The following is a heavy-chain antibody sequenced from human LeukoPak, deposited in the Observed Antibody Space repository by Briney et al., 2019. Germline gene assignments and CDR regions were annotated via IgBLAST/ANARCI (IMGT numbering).Heavy chain of an antibody. CDR3: ARHIGYCSSTSCYTGGYYYYYMDV. CDR2: IYYSGST. CDR1: GGSISSSSYF. V-gene: IGHV4-39*01. J-gene: IGHJ6*03. D-gene: IGHD2-2*02. Sequence: ASETLSLTCTVSGGSISSSSYFWGWIRQPPGKGLEWIGSIYYSGSTYYNPSLKSRVTISVDTSKNQFSLKLSSVTAADTAVYYCARHIGYCSSTSCYTGGYYYYYMDVWGKGTTVTVSS.